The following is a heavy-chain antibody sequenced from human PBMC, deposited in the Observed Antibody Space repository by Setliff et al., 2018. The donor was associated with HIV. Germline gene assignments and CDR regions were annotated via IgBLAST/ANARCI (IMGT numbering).Heavy chain of an antibody. CDR2: VIPSFATA. D-gene: IGHD1-1*01. CDR3: ANPHDGGAFDV. Sequence: ASVKVSCKASGGSFYTYAISWVRQAPGQGLEWMGGVIPSFATANYAQKFQGRITITADELTSTVYMDLNSLKSEDSAVYYCANPHDGGAFDVWGQGTAVTVSS. V-gene: IGHV1-69*13. CDR1: GGSFYTYA. J-gene: IGHJ3*01.